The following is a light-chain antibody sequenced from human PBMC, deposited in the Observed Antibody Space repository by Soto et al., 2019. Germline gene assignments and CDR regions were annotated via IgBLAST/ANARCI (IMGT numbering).Light chain of an antibody. CDR1: QNLLYISNNKNY. Sequence: DIVMTQSPDSLAVSLGESVTINCKSSQNLLYISNNKNYLAWYQQKPGQPPELLIYWASTRESGVPDRFSGSGSGTDFTLTISSLQAEDVAVYYCQQYYRTPWTFGQGTKVEIK. CDR2: WAS. J-gene: IGKJ1*01. CDR3: QQYYRTPWT. V-gene: IGKV4-1*01.